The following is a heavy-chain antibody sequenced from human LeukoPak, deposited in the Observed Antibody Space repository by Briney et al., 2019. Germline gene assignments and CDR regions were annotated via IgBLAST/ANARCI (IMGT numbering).Heavy chain of an antibody. CDR2: IYSGGST. J-gene: IGHJ6*02. V-gene: IGHV3-66*04. CDR3: ARHPLNYYDSSGYSPPRDYYYGMDV. CDR1: GFTVSSNY. Sequence: GGSLRLSCAASGFTVSSNYMSWVRQAPGKGLEWVSVIYSGGSTYYADSVKGRFTISRDNSKNTLYLQMNSLRAEDTAVYYCARHPLNYYDSSGYSPPRDYYYGMDVWGQGTTVTVSS. D-gene: IGHD3-22*01.